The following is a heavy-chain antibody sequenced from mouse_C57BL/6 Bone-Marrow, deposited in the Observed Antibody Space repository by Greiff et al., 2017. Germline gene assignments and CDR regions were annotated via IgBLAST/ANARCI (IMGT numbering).Heavy chain of an antibody. D-gene: IGHD2-3*01. Sequence: VQLQQSGPELVKPGASVKIPCKASGYTFTDYNMDWVKQSHGKSLEWIGDINPNNGGTIYNQKFKGKATLTVDKSSSTAYRELRSLTSEDTAFYYGARSRWLLLDYFDYWGQGPTLTVSS. J-gene: IGHJ2*01. CDR3: ARSRWLLLDYFDY. V-gene: IGHV1-18*01. CDR2: INPNNGGT. CDR1: GYTFTDYN.